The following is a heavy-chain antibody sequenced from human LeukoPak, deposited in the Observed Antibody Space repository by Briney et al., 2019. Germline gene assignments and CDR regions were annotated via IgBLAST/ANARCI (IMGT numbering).Heavy chain of an antibody. CDR2: INPNSGGT. D-gene: IGHD2-2*01. CDR3: ARDIVLPQSFDYYYYGMDV. J-gene: IGHJ6*02. CDR1: GYTFTGYN. V-gene: IGHV1-2*02. Sequence: ASVKVSCKASGYTFTGYNMHWVRQAPGQGLEWMGWINPNSGGTNYAQKFQGRVTMTRDTSISTAYMELSRLRSDDTAVYYCARDIVLPQSFDYYYYGMDVWGQGTTVTVSS.